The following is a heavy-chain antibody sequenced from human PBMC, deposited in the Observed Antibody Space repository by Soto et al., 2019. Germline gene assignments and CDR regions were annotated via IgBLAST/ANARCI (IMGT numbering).Heavy chain of an antibody. V-gene: IGHV5-51*01. CDR3: ASSLAGNYYYCGMDV. CDR2: IYPGDSDT. Sequence: GESLKISCKGSGYSFTSYWIGWVRQMPGKVLEWVGIIYPGDSDTRYSPSFQGQVTISADKSISTAYLQWSSLKASDTAMYYCASSLAGNYYYCGMDVWGQGXTVTVYS. CDR1: GYSFTSYW. J-gene: IGHJ6*02.